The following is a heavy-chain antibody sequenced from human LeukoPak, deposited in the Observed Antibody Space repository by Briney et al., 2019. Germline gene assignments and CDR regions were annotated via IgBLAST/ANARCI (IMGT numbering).Heavy chain of an antibody. CDR3: ARGRLIGAPDERYYFDS. V-gene: IGHV1-69*10. CDR1: GGTFSTYA. D-gene: IGHD6-6*01. J-gene: IGHJ4*02. CDR2: VIPIFDIT. Sequence: SVKVSCKASGGTFSTYAITWVRQAPGQGLEWVGGVIPIFDITNYAQKFQGRVTITADKTTSTAYMELNSLTSDDTAVYYCARGRLIGAPDERYYFDSWGQGTLVTVSS.